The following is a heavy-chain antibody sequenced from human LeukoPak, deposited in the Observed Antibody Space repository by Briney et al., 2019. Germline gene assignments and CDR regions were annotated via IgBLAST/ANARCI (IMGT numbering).Heavy chain of an antibody. CDR3: AKRISGSYPDWYFDY. CDR1: GFTFSSYS. Sequence: GGSLRLSCAASGFTFSSYSMNWVRQAPGKGLEWVSSISSSSSYIYYADSVKGRFTISRDNAKNSLYLQMNSLRAEDTAVYYCAKRISGSYPDWYFDYWGQGTLVTVSS. CDR2: ISSSSSYI. V-gene: IGHV3-21*04. D-gene: IGHD1-26*01. J-gene: IGHJ4*02.